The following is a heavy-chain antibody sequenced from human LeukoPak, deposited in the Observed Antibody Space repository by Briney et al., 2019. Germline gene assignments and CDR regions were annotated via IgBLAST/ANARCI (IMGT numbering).Heavy chain of an antibody. V-gene: IGHV3-30*18. D-gene: IGHD1-26*01. CDR3: AKALGSYPESRYVDS. CDR1: GFTFSNYA. CDR2: VSEDGSAK. Sequence: GGSLRLSCAASGFTFSNYAMPWVRQAPGKGLEWVAIVSEDGSAKYYGDSVKGRFTISRDDSDKTLYLQMNSLRTEDTALFYCAKALGSYPESRYVDSWGQGALVTVSS. J-gene: IGHJ4*02.